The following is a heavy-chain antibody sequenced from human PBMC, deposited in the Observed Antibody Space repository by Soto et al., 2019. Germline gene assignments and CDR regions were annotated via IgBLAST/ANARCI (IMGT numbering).Heavy chain of an antibody. CDR1: GGTFSSYD. V-gene: IGHV1-69*12. CDR2: IIPIFGTA. J-gene: IGHJ4*02. Sequence: QVQLVQSGAEVKKPGSSVKVSCKASGGTFSSYDINWVRQAPGQGLEWMGGIIPIFGTANYAQKFQGRVTITAHESTSTAYMELTSLRSEDTDVYYFARQKLGNVATGLWGQGTLVTVSS. CDR3: ARQKLGNVATGL. D-gene: IGHD5-12*01.